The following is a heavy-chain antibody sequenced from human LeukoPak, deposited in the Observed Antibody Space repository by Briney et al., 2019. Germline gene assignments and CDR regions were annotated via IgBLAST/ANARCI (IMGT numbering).Heavy chain of an antibody. CDR3: AKDLYCSSTSCYMDV. CDR1: GFTFSSYS. J-gene: IGHJ6*03. D-gene: IGHD2-2*01. V-gene: IGHV3-21*04. CDR2: ISSSSSYI. Sequence: GGSLRLSCAASGFTFSSYSMNWVRQAPEEGLEWGSSISSSSSYIYYADSVKGRFTISRDNAKNSLYLQMNSLRAEDTAVYYCAKDLYCSSTSCYMDVWGKGTTVTVSS.